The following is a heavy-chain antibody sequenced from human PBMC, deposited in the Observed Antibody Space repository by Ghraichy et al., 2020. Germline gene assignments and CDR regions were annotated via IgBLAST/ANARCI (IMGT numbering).Heavy chain of an antibody. CDR3: ARTHYSGNSFRLDP. CDR2: IDWDDDK. Sequence: SGPTLVKPTETLTLTCTLSGFSLSTSGMRVSWIRQPPGKALEWLARIDWDDDKLYSTSLKTRLTISKDTSKNQVVLTMTNMDPVDTATYYCARTHYSGNSFRLDPWGQGTLVTVSS. CDR1: GFSLSTSGMR. V-gene: IGHV2-70*04. D-gene: IGHD4-23*01. J-gene: IGHJ5*02.